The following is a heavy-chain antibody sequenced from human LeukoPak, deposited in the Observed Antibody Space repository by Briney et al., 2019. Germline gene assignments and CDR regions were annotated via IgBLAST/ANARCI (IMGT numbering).Heavy chain of an antibody. V-gene: IGHV1-18*01. CDR2: ISAYNGNT. J-gene: IGHJ4*02. D-gene: IGHD3-22*01. Sequence: ASVKVSCKASGYTLTSYGISWVRQASGQGLEWMGWISAYNGNTNYAQKLQGRVTMTTDTSTSTAYMELRSLRSDDTAVYYCARGRDYYDSSGYYFDYWGQGTLVTVSS. CDR3: ARGRDYYDSSGYYFDY. CDR1: GYTLTSYG.